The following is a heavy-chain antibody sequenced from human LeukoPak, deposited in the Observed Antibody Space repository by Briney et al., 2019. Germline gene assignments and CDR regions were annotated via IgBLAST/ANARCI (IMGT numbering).Heavy chain of an antibody. CDR1: GFTFDNYG. Sequence: GGSLRLSCAASGFTFDNYGMHWVRQAPGKGLEWVALGRFTISRDNSKNTLYLQVNSLRAEDTAVYFCAREGASKPPEYFQHWGQGTLVTVSS. J-gene: IGHJ1*01. CDR3: AREGASKPPEYFQH. D-gene: IGHD1-26*01. V-gene: IGHV3-30*02.